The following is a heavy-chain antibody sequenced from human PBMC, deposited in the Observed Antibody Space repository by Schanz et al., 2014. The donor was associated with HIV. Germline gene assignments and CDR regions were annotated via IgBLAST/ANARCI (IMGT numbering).Heavy chain of an antibody. CDR1: GFTFDDYA. CDR3: ARAYPGSPLGKTSYYFDY. Sequence: VQLVESGGGLVQPGRSLRLSCAASGFTFDDYAMHWVRQAPGKGLEWVAVIWYDGNYKSYGDSVKGRFTISRDNSKNTLFLQMSSLRAEDTALYYCARAYPGSPLGKTSYYFDYWGQGTLVTVSS. V-gene: IGHV3-33*08. J-gene: IGHJ4*02. CDR2: IWYDGNYK. D-gene: IGHD3-10*01.